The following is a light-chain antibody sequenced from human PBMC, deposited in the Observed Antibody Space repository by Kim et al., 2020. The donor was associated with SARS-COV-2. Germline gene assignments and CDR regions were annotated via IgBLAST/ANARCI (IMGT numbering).Light chain of an antibody. J-gene: IGKJ2*01. CDR2: GAS. Sequence: LSRGERATLSCRASQSVSSSYLAWYQQKPGQAPRLLIYGASSRATGIPDRFSGSGSGTDFTLTISRLEPEDFAVYYCQQYGSSPYTFGQGTKLEIK. V-gene: IGKV3-20*01. CDR1: QSVSSSY. CDR3: QQYGSSPYT.